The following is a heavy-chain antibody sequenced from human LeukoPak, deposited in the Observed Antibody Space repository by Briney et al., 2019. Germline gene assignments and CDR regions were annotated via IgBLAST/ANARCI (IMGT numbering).Heavy chain of an antibody. J-gene: IGHJ4*02. CDR2: ISAYNGNT. D-gene: IGHD2-2*01. Sequence: ASVKVSCKASGYTFTSYGISWVRQAPGQGLEWMGWISAYNGNTNYAQKLQGRVTMNTETSTSTAYMGPRSLRSDDTAVYYCARESTTGYCSSTSCHLPPIVDYWGQGTLVTVSS. V-gene: IGHV1-18*01. CDR1: GYTFTSYG. CDR3: ARESTTGYCSSTSCHLPPIVDY.